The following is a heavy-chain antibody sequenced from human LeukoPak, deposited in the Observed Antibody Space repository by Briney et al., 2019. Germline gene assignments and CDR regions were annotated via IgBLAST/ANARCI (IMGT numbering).Heavy chain of an antibody. Sequence: NPGGSLRLSCAATGFTFSDYYINWIRQAPGKGLEWVAYISPDGSSTFYADSVQGRFTISRDNAQNSLYLQMNSLRAEDTAVYYCASLYYGDIRTRYFDYWGQGTLVTVSS. CDR1: GFTFSDYY. D-gene: IGHD4-17*01. CDR2: ISPDGSST. J-gene: IGHJ4*02. CDR3: ASLYYGDIRTRYFDY. V-gene: IGHV3-11*01.